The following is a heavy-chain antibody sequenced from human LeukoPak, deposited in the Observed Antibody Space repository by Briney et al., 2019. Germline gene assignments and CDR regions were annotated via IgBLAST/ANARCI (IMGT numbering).Heavy chain of an antibody. Sequence: ASVKVSCKASGYTFTSYGISWVRQAPGQGLEWMGWISAYNGNTNYAQKLQGRVTMTTDTSTSTAYMELRSLRSDGTAVYYCARDERSTVVVPAAILNSWGQGTLVTVSS. CDR1: GYTFTSYG. CDR2: ISAYNGNT. J-gene: IGHJ5*02. CDR3: ARDERSTVVVPAAILNS. V-gene: IGHV1-18*01. D-gene: IGHD2-2*02.